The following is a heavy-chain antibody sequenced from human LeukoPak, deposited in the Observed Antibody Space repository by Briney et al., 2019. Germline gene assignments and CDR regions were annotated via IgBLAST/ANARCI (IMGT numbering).Heavy chain of an antibody. Sequence: SETLSLTCAVYGGSFSDYSWTWIRQTPGKGLEWIGEINHRGGTNYNPSLKSRLTISVDTSKNQFSLNLTSVTAADTAVYYCASGVGEFFPDAFNIWGQGTMVGVFS. CDR2: INHRGGT. CDR3: ASGVGEFFPDAFNI. V-gene: IGHV4-34*01. D-gene: IGHD3-10*01. J-gene: IGHJ3*02. CDR1: GGSFSDYS.